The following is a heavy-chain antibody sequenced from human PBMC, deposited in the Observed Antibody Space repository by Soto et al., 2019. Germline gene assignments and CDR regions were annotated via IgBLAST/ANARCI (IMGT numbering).Heavy chain of an antibody. Sequence: GGSLRLSCAASGFTFSSYSMNWVRQAPGKGLEWVSSISSSSSYIYYADSVKGRFTISRDNAKNSLYLQMNSLRAEDTAVYYCAGDGRLAGFGAAPRDDAFDIWGQGTMVTVSS. J-gene: IGHJ3*02. CDR2: ISSSSSYI. D-gene: IGHD3-3*01. V-gene: IGHV3-21*01. CDR1: GFTFSSYS. CDR3: AGDGRLAGFGAAPRDDAFDI.